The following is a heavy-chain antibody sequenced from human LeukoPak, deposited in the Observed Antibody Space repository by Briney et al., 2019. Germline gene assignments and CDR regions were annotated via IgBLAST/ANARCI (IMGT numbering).Heavy chain of an antibody. D-gene: IGHD3-16*01. CDR2: INPNSGGT. J-gene: IGHJ4*02. CDR1: GYTFTDYF. Sequence: ASVKVSCKASGYTFTDYFIHWVRQAPGQGLEWMGWINPNSGGTNYAQKFQGRVTMTRDTSISTAYMELSRLRSDDTAVYYCARRSGRKGGDFDYWGQGTLVTVSS. V-gene: IGHV1-2*02. CDR3: ARRSGRKGGDFDY.